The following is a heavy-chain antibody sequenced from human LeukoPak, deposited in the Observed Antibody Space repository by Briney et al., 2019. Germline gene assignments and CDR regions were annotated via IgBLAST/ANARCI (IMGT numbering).Heavy chain of an antibody. Sequence: ASVKVSCKASGYTFTSYDINWVRQATGQGFEWMGWVNPNSGNTGYAQKFQGRVTITRNTSISTAYMELSSLRSEDTAVYYCARGLKRSGYWVYWGQGTLVTVSS. CDR1: GYTFTSYD. V-gene: IGHV1-8*03. CDR3: ARGLKRSGYWVY. CDR2: VNPNSGNT. J-gene: IGHJ4*02. D-gene: IGHD3-3*01.